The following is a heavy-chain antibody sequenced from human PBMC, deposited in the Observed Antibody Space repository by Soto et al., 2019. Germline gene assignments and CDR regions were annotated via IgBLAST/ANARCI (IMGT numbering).Heavy chain of an antibody. CDR3: ARSITAAGSSFGY. V-gene: IGHV2-5*02. Sequence: QINLKESGPTLVKPTQTPTLTCTFSGFSLSTSGVGVGWIRQPPGKALEGLALIYWDDDKRYSPSLKSRLSHTKDPHKNPEGLKKTNMDTVDTARYYCARSITAAGSSFGYWGQGTLVTVSS. CDR2: IYWDDDK. CDR1: GFSLSTSGVG. D-gene: IGHD6-13*01. J-gene: IGHJ4*02.